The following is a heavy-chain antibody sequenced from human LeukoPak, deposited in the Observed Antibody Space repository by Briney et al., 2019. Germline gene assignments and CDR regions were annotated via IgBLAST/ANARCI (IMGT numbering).Heavy chain of an antibody. CDR1: GGSIRGYY. V-gene: IGHV4-59*01. D-gene: IGHD2-15*01. Sequence: SETLSLTCTVSGGSIRGYYWSWIRQPPGKGLEWIGYIYYSGSTNYNPSLKSRVTISVDTSKNQFSLKLSSVTAADTAVYYCASGGSFSPIWGQGTMVTVSS. CDR2: IYYSGST. CDR3: ASGGSFSPI. J-gene: IGHJ3*02.